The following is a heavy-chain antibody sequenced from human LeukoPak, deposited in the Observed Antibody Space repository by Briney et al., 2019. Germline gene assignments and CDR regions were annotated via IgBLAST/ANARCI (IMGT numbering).Heavy chain of an antibody. CDR1: GGTFSSYA. V-gene: IGHV1-69*05. CDR2: IIPIFGTA. J-gene: IGHJ6*03. D-gene: IGHD3-22*01. Sequence: ASVKVSCKASGGTFSSYAISWVRQTPGQGLEWMGGIIPIFGTANYAQKFQGRVTITTDESTSTAYMELSSLRSEDTAVYYCARSHYYDSSGYYYYYCHMDVWGKGPTVTGFS. CDR3: ARSHYYDSSGYYYYYCHMDV.